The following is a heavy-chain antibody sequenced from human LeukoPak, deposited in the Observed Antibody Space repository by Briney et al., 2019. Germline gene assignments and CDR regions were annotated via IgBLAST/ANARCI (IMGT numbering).Heavy chain of an antibody. J-gene: IGHJ4*02. D-gene: IGHD1-26*01. V-gene: IGHV3-30*03. CDR3: ARVGSRGYYFDY. CDR2: ISHDGNNK. CDR1: GITFSSYG. Sequence: GGSLRLSCAASGITFSSYGMHWVRQAPGKGLEWVAVISHDGNNKYYADSVKGRFTISRDNANNSLYLQMNSLTAEDTAVFYCARVGSRGYYFDYWGQGTLVSVSS.